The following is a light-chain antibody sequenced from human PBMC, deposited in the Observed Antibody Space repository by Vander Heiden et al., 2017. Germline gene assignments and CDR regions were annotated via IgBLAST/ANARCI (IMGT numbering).Light chain of an antibody. CDR1: QSISSY. CDR2: AAS. J-gene: IGKJ5*01. Sequence: DIQMTQSPSSLSASVGDRVTITCRASQSISSYLNWYQQKPGKAPKLLIYAASSLQSGVPSRFSRSGYGTDFTLTISSRQPEDFATYYCQQNYSTPQNAFGQGTLLEIK. V-gene: IGKV1-39*01. CDR3: QQNYSTPQNA.